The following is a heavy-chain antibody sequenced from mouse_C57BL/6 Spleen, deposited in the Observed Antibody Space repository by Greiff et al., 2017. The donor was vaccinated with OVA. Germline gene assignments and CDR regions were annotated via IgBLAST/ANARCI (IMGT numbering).Heavy chain of an antibody. D-gene: IGHD2-5*01. CDR3: ASPSYYSNYVFAY. CDR1: GFTFSSYA. V-gene: IGHV5-4*03. Sequence: EVKLVESGGGLVKPGGSLKLSCAASGFTFSSYAMSWVRQTPEKRLEWVATISDGGSYTYYPDNVKGRFTISRDNAKNNLYLQMSHLKSEDTAMYYCASPSYYSNYVFAYWGQGTLVTVSA. CDR2: ISDGGSYT. J-gene: IGHJ3*01.